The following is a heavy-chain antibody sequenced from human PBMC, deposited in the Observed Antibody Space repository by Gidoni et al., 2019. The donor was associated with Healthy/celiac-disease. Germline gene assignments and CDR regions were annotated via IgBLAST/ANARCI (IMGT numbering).Heavy chain of an antibody. V-gene: IGHV3-30*18. Sequence: QVQLVESGGGVVQPGRSLRLSCAASGFTFSRYGMHWVRQAPGKGLEWVAVISYDGSNKYYADSVKGRFTISRDNSKNTLYLQMNSLRAEDTAVYYCAKDYERGYSYGPFDYWGQGTLVTVSS. CDR3: AKDYERGYSYGPFDY. CDR2: ISYDGSNK. J-gene: IGHJ4*02. CDR1: GFTFSRYG. D-gene: IGHD5-18*01.